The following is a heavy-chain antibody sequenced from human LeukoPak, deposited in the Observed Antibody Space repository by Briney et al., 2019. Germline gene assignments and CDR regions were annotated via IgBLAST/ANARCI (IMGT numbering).Heavy chain of an antibody. CDR1: GGTFSSYA. CDR2: IIPIFGTA. D-gene: IGHD1-7*01. CDR3: ARPSKTGTTSFPSSWYYYYMDV. Sequence: ASVKVSCKASGGTFSSYAISWVRQALGQGLEWMGRIIPIFGTASYAQKFQGRVTITTDESTSTAYMELSSLRSEDTAVYYCARPSKTGTTSFPSSWYYYYMDVWGKGTTVTVSS. J-gene: IGHJ6*03. V-gene: IGHV1-69*05.